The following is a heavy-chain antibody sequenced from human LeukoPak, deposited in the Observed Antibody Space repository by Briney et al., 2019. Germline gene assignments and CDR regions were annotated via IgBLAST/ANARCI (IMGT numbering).Heavy chain of an antibody. D-gene: IGHD3-3*01. CDR2: INAGNGNT. J-gene: IGHJ4*02. Sequence: GASVKVSCKASGYTFTNYAMQWVRQAPGQRLEWMGWINAGNGNTRYSQRFQGRVTITRDTSASTAYMEVTSLRSKDTAVYYCARGIWSRTVSSYYFDYWGQGTLVTVPS. CDR1: GYTFTNYA. CDR3: ARGIWSRTVSSYYFDY. V-gene: IGHV1-3*01.